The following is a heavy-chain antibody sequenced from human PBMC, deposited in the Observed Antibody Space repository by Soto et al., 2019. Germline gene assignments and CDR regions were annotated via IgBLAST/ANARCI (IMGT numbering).Heavy chain of an antibody. Sequence: QLQLQESGPGLVKPSEALSLTCTVSGGSISSSSYYWGWIRQPPGKGLEWIGSIYYSGSTYYNPSLKSRVTISVDTSKNQFSLKLSSVTAADTAVYYCASGYYYDSSGFDPWGQGTLVTVSS. D-gene: IGHD3-22*01. CDR2: IYYSGST. CDR1: GGSISSSSYY. J-gene: IGHJ5*02. CDR3: ASGYYYDSSGFDP. V-gene: IGHV4-39*01.